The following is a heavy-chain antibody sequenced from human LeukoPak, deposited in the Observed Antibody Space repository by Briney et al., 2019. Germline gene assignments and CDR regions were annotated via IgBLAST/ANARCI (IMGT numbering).Heavy chain of an antibody. J-gene: IGHJ5*02. CDR3: ARGPRRNWFDP. Sequence: GASVKVSCMASGYTFTGYYMHWLRQAPGQGLEWMGWINPNSGGTNYAQKFQGRVTMTRDTSISTAYMELSRLRSEDMAVYYCARGPRRNWFDPWGQGTLVTVSS. CDR2: INPNSGGT. CDR1: GYTFTGYY. V-gene: IGHV1-2*02.